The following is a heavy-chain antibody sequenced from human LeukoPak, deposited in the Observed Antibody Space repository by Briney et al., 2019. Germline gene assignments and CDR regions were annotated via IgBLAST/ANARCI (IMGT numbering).Heavy chain of an antibody. J-gene: IGHJ4*02. V-gene: IGHV1-69*05. CDR1: GYTFSNYG. D-gene: IGHD6-13*01. Sequence: AVKVSCKASGYTFSNYGISWVRQAPGQGLEWMGRIIPIFGAANYAQKFQGRVTITTDESTSTAYMELSSLRSEATAVYYFARARIAAFIDWGQGTLVTVSS. CDR2: IIPIFGAA. CDR3: ARARIAAFID.